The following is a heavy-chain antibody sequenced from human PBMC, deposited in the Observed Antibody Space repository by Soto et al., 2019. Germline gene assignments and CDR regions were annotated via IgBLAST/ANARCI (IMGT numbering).Heavy chain of an antibody. CDR2: IDQSGST. CDR3: ARGRYDFWSGYSFNLDY. V-gene: IGHV4-34*01. J-gene: IGHJ4*02. CDR1: GGSFSGFY. D-gene: IGHD3-3*01. Sequence: PSETLSLTCAVYGGSFSGFYWSWIRQPPGKGLEWIGEIDQSGSTSYNPSLKSRVTISVDTSKIQLSLKLTSVTAADTAVYYCARGRYDFWSGYSFNLDYWGQGTLVTVSS.